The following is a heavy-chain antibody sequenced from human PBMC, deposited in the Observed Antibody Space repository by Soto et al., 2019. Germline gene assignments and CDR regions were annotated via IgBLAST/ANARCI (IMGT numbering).Heavy chain of an antibody. CDR3: AHSPLWFGDSWAYAMDV. CDR1: GFSLSSRGVG. CDR2: IYWDDEK. V-gene: IGHV2-5*02. Sequence: QITLKESGPTLVKPTQTLTLTCTFSGFSLSSRGVGVGWIRQPPGKALEWLALIYWDDEKRYTPSLKSRLTITKDPSKNQVVLTMTNMDPVDTATYYCAHSPLWFGDSWAYAMDVWGQGTTVTVSS. J-gene: IGHJ6*02. D-gene: IGHD3-10*01.